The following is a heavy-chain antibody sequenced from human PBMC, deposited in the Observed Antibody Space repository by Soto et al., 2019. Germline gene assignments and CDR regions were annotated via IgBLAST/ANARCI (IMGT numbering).Heavy chain of an antibody. Sequence: RGESLKISCQGSGYSFTNYWIGWVRQMPGKGLESMGIIYPGDSHTIYSPSFQGQVTISADKSISTAYLQWTSLEASDTAMYYCARHGLHGSNWDGLDVWGQGTTVTVSS. CDR2: IYPGDSHT. J-gene: IGHJ6*02. V-gene: IGHV5-51*01. CDR1: GYSFTNYW. CDR3: ARHGLHGSNWDGLDV. D-gene: IGHD6-13*01.